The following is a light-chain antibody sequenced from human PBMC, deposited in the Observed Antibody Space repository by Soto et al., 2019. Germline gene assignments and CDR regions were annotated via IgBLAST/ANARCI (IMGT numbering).Light chain of an antibody. CDR2: GAS. J-gene: IGKJ2*01. CDR3: QQYGSSPYT. Sequence: EIVLTQSPGTLSLSPGERATLSCRASQSVSSSYLAWYQQKPGQAPRLLIYGASSRAIGIPDRFSGSGSGTDFTLTISRLEPEDFAVYYCQQYGSSPYTFGQGTKLDIK. CDR1: QSVSSSY. V-gene: IGKV3-20*01.